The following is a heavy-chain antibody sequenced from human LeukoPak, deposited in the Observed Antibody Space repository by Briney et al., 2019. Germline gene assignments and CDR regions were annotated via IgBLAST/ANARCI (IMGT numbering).Heavy chain of an antibody. CDR2: XSGSSGII. V-gene: IGHV3-48*01. CDR1: GFTFNTYT. D-gene: IGHD3-22*01. J-gene: IGHJ4*02. Sequence: PGGSLRLSCAASGFTFNTYTMNWVRQAPGKGLXXXXXXSGSSGIIDYXXXXXXXXTISRDNAKNSLYLQMNSLRAEDTAVYYCAXHYTYYYDSSGDFDYWGQGTLVTVSS. CDR3: AXHYTYYYDSSGDFDY.